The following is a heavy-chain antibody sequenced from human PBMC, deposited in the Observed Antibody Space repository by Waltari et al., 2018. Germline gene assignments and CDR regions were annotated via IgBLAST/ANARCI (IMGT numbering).Heavy chain of an antibody. CDR2: IKHSGST. CDR3: ARARGDYGFVDY. J-gene: IGHJ4*02. CDR1: GGSFSGYY. V-gene: IGHV4-34*01. Sequence: QVQLQQWGAGLLKPSETLSLTCAVYGGSFSGYYWSWIRQPPGKGLEWIGEIKHSGSTNYNPSLKSRVTISVDTSKNQFSLKLSSVTAADTAVYYCARARGDYGFVDYWGQGTLVTVSS. D-gene: IGHD4-17*01.